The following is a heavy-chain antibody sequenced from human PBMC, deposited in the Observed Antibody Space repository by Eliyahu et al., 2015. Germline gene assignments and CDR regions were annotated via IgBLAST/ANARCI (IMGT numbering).Heavy chain of an antibody. V-gene: IGHV3-7*01. J-gene: IGHJ4*02. CDR3: ATLTNAY. Sequence: EVQLVESGGNLVQPGGSLXLSCAASGFTFSNYWMHWVRRAPGKGLEWVANIKPDGSEKFCVDSVKGRFTISRDNAKNSLYLQMDSLRVEDTAVYYCATLTNAYWGQGTLVTVSS. CDR1: GFTFSNYW. CDR2: IKPDGSEK. D-gene: IGHD1-14*01.